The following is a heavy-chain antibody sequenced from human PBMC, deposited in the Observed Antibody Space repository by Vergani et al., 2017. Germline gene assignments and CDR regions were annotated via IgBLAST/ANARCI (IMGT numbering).Heavy chain of an antibody. J-gene: IGHJ4*02. CDR1: GGSFSGYY. Sequence: VQLQQWGAGLLKPSETLSLTCAVYGGSFSGYYWSWIRQPPGKGLEWVSVIYSGGSTYYADSVKGRFTISRDNSKNTLYLQMNSLRAEDTAVYYCARDQISRSWGQGTLVTVSS. V-gene: IGHV3-53*01. CDR2: IYSGGST. CDR3: ARDQISRS. D-gene: IGHD3-3*02.